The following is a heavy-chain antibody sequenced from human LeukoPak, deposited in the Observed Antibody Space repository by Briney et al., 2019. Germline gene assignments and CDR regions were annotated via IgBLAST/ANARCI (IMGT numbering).Heavy chain of an antibody. CDR3: ALPPSGRTLYYFDY. CDR2: ISGSGGST. D-gene: IGHD1-26*01. CDR1: GFTFSSYA. V-gene: IGHV3-23*01. J-gene: IGHJ4*02. Sequence: GGSLRLSCAASGFTFSSYAMSWVRQAPGKGLEWVSAISGSGGSTYYADSVKGRFTISRGNSKNTLYLQMNSLRAEDTAVYYCALPPSGRTLYYFDYWGQGTLVTVSS.